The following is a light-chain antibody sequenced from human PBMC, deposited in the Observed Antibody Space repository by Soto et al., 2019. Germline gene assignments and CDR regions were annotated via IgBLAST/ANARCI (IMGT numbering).Light chain of an antibody. CDR3: QQSFRTPPT. CDR2: AAT. Sequence: DIQKTLSPSSLSASVGDRVTISCRASQIISNYLNWYQQRPGKAPKLLIYAATGLQSGVSSRFSGSGSGTDFTLTISSLQPEDSASYYCQQSFRTPPTFGQGTRLEIK. J-gene: IGKJ5*01. CDR1: QIISNY. V-gene: IGKV1-39*01.